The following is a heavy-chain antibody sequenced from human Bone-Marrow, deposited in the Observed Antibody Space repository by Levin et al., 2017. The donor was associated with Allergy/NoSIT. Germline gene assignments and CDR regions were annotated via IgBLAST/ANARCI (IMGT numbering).Heavy chain of an antibody. Sequence: GASVKVSCKASGYTFTGYYMHWVRQAPGQGLEWMGWINPNSGGTNYAQKFQGRVTMTRDTSISTAYMELSRLRSDDTAVYYCARKVGGVVAATRAFDIWGQGTMVTVSS. CDR3: ARKVGGVVAATRAFDI. CDR2: INPNSGGT. CDR1: GYTFTGYY. D-gene: IGHD2-15*01. J-gene: IGHJ3*02. V-gene: IGHV1-2*02.